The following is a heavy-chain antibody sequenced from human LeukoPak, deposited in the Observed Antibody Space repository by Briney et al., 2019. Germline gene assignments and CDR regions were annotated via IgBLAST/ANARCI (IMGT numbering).Heavy chain of an antibody. V-gene: IGHV3-30*02. D-gene: IGHD3-10*01. J-gene: IGHJ4*02. CDR3: VRDVGAVRGEVYFDY. CDR2: IRYDGSNK. CDR1: GFTFSSYG. Sequence: GGSLRLSCAASGFTFSSYGIHWVRQAPGKGLEWMAFIRYDGSNKYYADSVKGRFTISRDNTKNLLYLEMNSLRAEDTAMYFCVRDVGAVRGEVYFDYWGQGTLVTVSS.